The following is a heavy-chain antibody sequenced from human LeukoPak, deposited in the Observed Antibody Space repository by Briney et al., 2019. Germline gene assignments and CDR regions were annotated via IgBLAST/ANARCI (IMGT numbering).Heavy chain of an antibody. D-gene: IGHD6-19*01. CDR2: IYYSGNT. Sequence: SETLSLTCTVSGGSINGYYCSWIRQPPGRGLEWIGYIYYSGNTNYSPSLKSRVTISVDASRNQFSLRLSSVTAADTAVYFCARHGIGAVPAEYVDYWGQGTLVTVSS. V-gene: IGHV4-59*08. CDR3: ARHGIGAVPAEYVDY. CDR1: GGSINGYY. J-gene: IGHJ4*02.